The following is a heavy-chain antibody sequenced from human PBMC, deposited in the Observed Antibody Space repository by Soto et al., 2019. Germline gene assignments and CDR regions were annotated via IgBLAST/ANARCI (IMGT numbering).Heavy chain of an antibody. CDR2: IIPIFGTA. D-gene: IGHD6-6*01. V-gene: IGHV1-69*01. CDR3: AAPSSSSPKADAYYYGMDV. J-gene: IGHJ6*02. CDR1: GGTFSSYA. Sequence: QVQLVQSGAEVKKPGSSVKVSCKASGGTFSSYAISWVRQAPGHGLEWMGGIIPIFGTANYAQKFKGRVTITADESTSTAYMELSSLRSEDTAVYYCAAPSSSSPKADAYYYGMDVWGQGTTVTVSS.